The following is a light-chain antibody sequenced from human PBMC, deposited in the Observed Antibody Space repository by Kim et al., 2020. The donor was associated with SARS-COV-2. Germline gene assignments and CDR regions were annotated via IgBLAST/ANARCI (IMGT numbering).Light chain of an antibody. CDR1: HTILTN. Sequence: TQSPATLSVSPGERATLSCRARHTILTNLAWYQQQPGQPPRLHISHASTRAAGIPDRFSGSGSGTEFTLTISSLQSEDFAVYYCQQYHDWPGSLGQGTKVDIK. CDR2: HAS. J-gene: IGKJ1*01. V-gene: IGKV3-15*01. CDR3: QQYHDWPGS.